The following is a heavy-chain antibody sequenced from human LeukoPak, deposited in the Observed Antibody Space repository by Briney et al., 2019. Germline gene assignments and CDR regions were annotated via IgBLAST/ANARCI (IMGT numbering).Heavy chain of an antibody. CDR1: GQTFTDYY. D-gene: IGHD4-23*01. CDR3: ATVGGGFCGNSTCPRHAFHI. CDR2: IDPEDNEK. J-gene: IGHJ3*02. Sequence: ASVEVSRKISGQTFTDYYIHWVQQAPGRGLEWMGLIDPEDNEKTYAERFEDRLTITADTSLDTAYMELSSLRSEDTAMYYCATVGGGFCGNSTCPRHAFHIWGQGTMVTVSS. V-gene: IGHV1-69-2*01.